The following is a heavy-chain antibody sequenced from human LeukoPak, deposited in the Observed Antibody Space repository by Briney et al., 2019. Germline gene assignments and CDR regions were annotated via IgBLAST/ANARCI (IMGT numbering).Heavy chain of an antibody. CDR3: ARDKKLRAGSNWFDP. CDR2: ISYDGSNK. J-gene: IGHJ5*02. Sequence: TGGSLRLSCAASGFTFSSYAMHWVRQAPGKGLEWVAVISYDGSNKYYADSVKGRFTISRDNSKNTLYLQMNSLRAEDTAVYYCARDKKLRAGSNWFDPWGQGTLVTVSS. CDR1: GFTFSSYA. V-gene: IGHV3-30-3*01. D-gene: IGHD1-14*01.